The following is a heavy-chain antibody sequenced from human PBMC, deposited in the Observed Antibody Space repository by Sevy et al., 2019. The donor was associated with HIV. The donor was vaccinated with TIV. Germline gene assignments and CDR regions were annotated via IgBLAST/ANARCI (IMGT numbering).Heavy chain of an antibody. CDR3: ARERQLVLDY. V-gene: IGHV4-59*01. Sequence: SETLSLTCTVSGGSISNYYWSWIRQPPGKGLEWIGYIYYSGSTNYNPSLKSRVTVSVDTSRNQFSLKLSSVTAADTAVYYCARERQLVLDYWGQGTLVTVSS. J-gene: IGHJ4*02. CDR1: GGSISNYY. CDR2: IYYSGST. D-gene: IGHD1-1*01.